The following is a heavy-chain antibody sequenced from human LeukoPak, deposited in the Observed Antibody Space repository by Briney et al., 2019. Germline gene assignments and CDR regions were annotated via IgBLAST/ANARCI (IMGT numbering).Heavy chain of an antibody. CDR2: INWSNSSI. CDR3: XXDWXXYSGGWYVDY. Sequence: GGSLRLSCAASGFTFDNYVMHWVRQAPGKGLEWVSGINWSNSSIGYADSVKGRFTISRDNAKKSLHLQMNSLRVEDTALYYCXXDWXXYSGGWYVDYWGQGTLVTVSS. CDR1: GFTFDNYV. D-gene: IGHD6-19*01. J-gene: IGHJ4*02. V-gene: IGHV3-9*01.